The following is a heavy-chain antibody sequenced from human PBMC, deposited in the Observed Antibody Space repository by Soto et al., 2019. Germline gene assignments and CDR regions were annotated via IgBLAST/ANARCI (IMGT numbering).Heavy chain of an antibody. Sequence: QITLKESGPTLVKPTQTLTLTCTFSGFSLSTSGVGVGWIRQPPGKALEWLALIYWDDDKRYSPSLKSRLTITKDTSKNQVVLTMTNMDPVDTATYYCAHTGGMIVVDQPYSFDYWGQGTLVTVSS. CDR1: GFSLSTSGVG. CDR2: IYWDDDK. J-gene: IGHJ4*02. D-gene: IGHD3-22*01. CDR3: AHTGGMIVVDQPYSFDY. V-gene: IGHV2-5*02.